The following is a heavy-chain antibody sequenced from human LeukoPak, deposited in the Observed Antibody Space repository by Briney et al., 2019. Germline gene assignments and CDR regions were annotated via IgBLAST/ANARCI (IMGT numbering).Heavy chain of an antibody. CDR3: ARGLRADY. J-gene: IGHJ4*02. CDR2: INHSGST. D-gene: IGHD4-17*01. CDR1: GGSFSGYY. V-gene: IGHV4-34*01. Sequence: SETLSLTCAVYGGSFSGYYGSWIRQPPGKGLEWIGEINHSGSTNYNPSLKSRVTISVDTSKNQFSLKLSSVTAADTAVYYCARGLRADYWGQGTLVTVSS.